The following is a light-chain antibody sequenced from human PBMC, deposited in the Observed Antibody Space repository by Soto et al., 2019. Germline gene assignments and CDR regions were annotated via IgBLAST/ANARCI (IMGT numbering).Light chain of an antibody. J-gene: IGLJ1*01. CDR3: AAWDDSLSGQV. Sequence: QSALTQPPSASGTPGQRVTISCSGNSTNIGSNEVYWYQQLPGTAPKLLIYRNNQRPSGVPDRFSGSKSGTSASLAISGLRSEDEADYYCAAWDDSLSGQVFGTGTKVTVL. CDR2: RNN. CDR1: STNIGSNE. V-gene: IGLV1-47*01.